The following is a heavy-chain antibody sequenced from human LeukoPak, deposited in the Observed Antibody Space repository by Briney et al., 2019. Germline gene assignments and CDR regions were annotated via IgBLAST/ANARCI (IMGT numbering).Heavy chain of an antibody. CDR3: ARNMAVAGTPGE. V-gene: IGHV1-3*04. J-gene: IGHJ4*02. CDR1: GYPFTSHP. CDR2: INTGNGDT. D-gene: IGHD6-19*01. Sequence: ASVKVSCKASGYPFTSHPIHWVRQAPGQRLEWMGWINTGNGDTKYSQQFQGRVTVTRDTSASTAYMEVSSLISEDTAVYYCARNMAVAGTPGEWGQGTLVTVSS.